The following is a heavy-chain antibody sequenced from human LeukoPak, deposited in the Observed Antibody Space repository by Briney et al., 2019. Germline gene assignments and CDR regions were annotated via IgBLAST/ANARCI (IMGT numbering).Heavy chain of an antibody. D-gene: IGHD6-19*01. CDR2: ISDSGGAT. CDR1: GFTSASHA. V-gene: IGHV3-23*01. CDR3: AKAYSSGWSPFDY. J-gene: IGHJ4*02. Sequence: PGGSLRLSCVGSGFTSASHAISWVRQAPGKGLEWVSGISDSGGATRYADSVKGRFTISKDNSKNTLYLQIDSLRDEDTAVYYCAKAYSSGWSPFDYWGQGTLVTVSS.